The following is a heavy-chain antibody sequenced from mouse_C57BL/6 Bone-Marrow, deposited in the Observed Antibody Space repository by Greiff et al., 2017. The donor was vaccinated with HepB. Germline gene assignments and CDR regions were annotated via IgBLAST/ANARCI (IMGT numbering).Heavy chain of an antibody. CDR2: ISSGGSYT. Sequence: EVMLVESGGDLVKPGGSLKLSCAASGFTFSSYGMSWVRQTPDKRLEWVATISSGGSYTYYPDSVKGRFTISKDNAKTTLYLQMSSRKSEDTAMYYCARRGGSSIFAYWGQGTLVTVAA. D-gene: IGHD1-1*01. CDR1: GFTFSSYG. CDR3: ARRGGSSIFAY. J-gene: IGHJ3*01. V-gene: IGHV5-6*02.